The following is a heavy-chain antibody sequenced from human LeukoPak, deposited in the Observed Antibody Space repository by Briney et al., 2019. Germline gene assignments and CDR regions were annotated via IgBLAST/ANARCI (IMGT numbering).Heavy chain of an antibody. J-gene: IGHJ6*02. V-gene: IGHV3-20*04. CDR2: INWNGGSA. CDR3: ARDPDSSGYPYYYYGMDV. Sequence: GGSLRLSCAASGFTFDDYGMSWVRQAPGKGLEWVSGINWNGGSAGYADSVKGRFTISRDNAKNSLYLQMNSLRAEDTALYYCARDPDSSGYPYYYYGMDVWGQGTTVTVSS. CDR1: GFTFDDYG. D-gene: IGHD3-22*01.